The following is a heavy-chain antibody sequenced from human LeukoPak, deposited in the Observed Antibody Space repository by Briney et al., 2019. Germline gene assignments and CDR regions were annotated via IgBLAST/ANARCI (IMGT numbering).Heavy chain of an antibody. J-gene: IGHJ6*02. V-gene: IGHV3-74*03. Sequence: GGSLRLSCAVSGFSLSDYWMHWVRQAPGKGLVWVSRIGPDGSGTTYADSVKGRFTISRGKSKNTVNLQMNSLRDEDAAVYYCTRVQAGRSGLMDVWGRGTTVTVSS. D-gene: IGHD2-8*02. CDR2: IGPDGSGT. CDR1: GFSLSDYW. CDR3: TRVQAGRSGLMDV.